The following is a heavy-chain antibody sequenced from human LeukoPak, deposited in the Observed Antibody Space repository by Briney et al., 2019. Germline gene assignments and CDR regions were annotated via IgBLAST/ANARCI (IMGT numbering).Heavy chain of an antibody. CDR3: ARHGGGWFDP. V-gene: IGHV4-59*08. J-gene: IGHJ5*02. D-gene: IGHD3-16*01. CDR1: GGSISSYY. Sequence: SETLSLTCTVSGGSISSYYWSWIRQPPGKGLEWIGYIYYRGSTNYNPSLKSRVTISVDTSKNQFSLKLSSVTAADTAVYYCARHGGGWFDPWGQGTLVTVSS. CDR2: IYYRGST.